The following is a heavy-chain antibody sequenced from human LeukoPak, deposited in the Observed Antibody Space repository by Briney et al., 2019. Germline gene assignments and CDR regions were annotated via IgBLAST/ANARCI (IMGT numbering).Heavy chain of an antibody. Sequence: GGSLRLSCAASGFTFSSYWMSWVRQAPGKGLEWVANIKQDGSEKYYVDSVKGRSTISRDNDKNSLFLQMTSLRAEDTAVYYCARVGGRYSPLGYWGQGTLVTVSS. D-gene: IGHD3-16*02. V-gene: IGHV3-7*01. J-gene: IGHJ4*02. CDR3: ARVGGRYSPLGY. CDR2: IKQDGSEK. CDR1: GFTFSSYW.